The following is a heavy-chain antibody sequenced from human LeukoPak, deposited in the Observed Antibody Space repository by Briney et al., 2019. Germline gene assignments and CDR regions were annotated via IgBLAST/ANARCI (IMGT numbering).Heavy chain of an antibody. CDR2: INSGGSDT. CDR1: GFTFSSYY. CDR3: ARAGDWNALDI. V-gene: IGHV3-74*01. Sequence: QPGGSLRLSCAASGFTFSSYYMFWVRRAPGKGLVWVSRINSGGSDTSFADSVKGRFSISRDNAKSTLYLQMNSLRAEDTAVYYCARAGDWNALDIWGQGTMVTVSS. J-gene: IGHJ3*02. D-gene: IGHD7-27*01.